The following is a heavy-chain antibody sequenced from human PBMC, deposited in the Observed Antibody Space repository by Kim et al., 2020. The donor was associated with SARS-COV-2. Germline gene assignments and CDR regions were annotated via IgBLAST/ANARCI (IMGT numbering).Heavy chain of an antibody. D-gene: IGHD6-13*01. V-gene: IGHV1-3*01. Sequence: ASVKVSCKASGYTFTSYDMHWVRQAPGQRLEWMGWMNAGNGNTKYSQKFQGRVTITRDTSASTAYMELSSLRSEDTAVYYCAREMGYSSSWYSYYYGMDVWGQGTTVTVSS. J-gene: IGHJ6*02. CDR1: GYTFTSYD. CDR2: MNAGNGNT. CDR3: AREMGYSSSWYSYYYGMDV.